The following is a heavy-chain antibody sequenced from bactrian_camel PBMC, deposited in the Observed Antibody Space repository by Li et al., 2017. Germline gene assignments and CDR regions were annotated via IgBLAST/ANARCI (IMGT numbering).Heavy chain of an antibody. J-gene: IGHJ4*01. CDR2: ITSLPSLFRAA. CDR3: AIDPFPSATAGDCGRWYKTAKDDDNY. Sequence: HVQLVESGGGLVQPGESLRLSCVASGITFSRHDMSWVRRAPGKEVEWVAGITSLPSLFRAASYADSVKGRFTISQDSAKNTLYLQMNSLKPDDTATYYCAIDPFPSATAGDCGRWYKTAKDDDNYWGQGTQVTVS. D-gene: IGHD2*01. CDR1: GITFSRHD. V-gene: IGHV3S6*01.